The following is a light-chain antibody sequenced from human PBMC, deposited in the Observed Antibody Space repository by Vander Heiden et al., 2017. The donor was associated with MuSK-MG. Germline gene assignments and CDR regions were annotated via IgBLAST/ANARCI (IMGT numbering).Light chain of an antibody. V-gene: IGKV3-20*01. CDR3: RIYDNSIWT. Sequence: PGSRATLSCRASQSISFKYLAWYQLKPGQAPRLLIYGASSRATGISDRFTGSGSGRDFTLSISRLDPEDFTLYYCRIYDNSIWTFGQGTRVEMK. CDR2: GAS. CDR1: QSISFKY. J-gene: IGKJ1*01.